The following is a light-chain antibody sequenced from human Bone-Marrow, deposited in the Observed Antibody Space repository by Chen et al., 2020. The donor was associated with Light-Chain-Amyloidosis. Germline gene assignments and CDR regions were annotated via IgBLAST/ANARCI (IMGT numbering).Light chain of an antibody. Sequence: QSVLTQPPSVSGAPGQKVTILCTGSSSNIGAGNDVHWYQQLPGTTPKILIYGNTNPPSGVPSRFSGSKSGTSASLVISGLQPDDEADYHCQTYANATHVFGTGTKVIVL. CDR2: GNT. CDR3: QTYANATHV. J-gene: IGLJ1*01. V-gene: IGLV1-40*01. CDR1: SSNIGAGND.